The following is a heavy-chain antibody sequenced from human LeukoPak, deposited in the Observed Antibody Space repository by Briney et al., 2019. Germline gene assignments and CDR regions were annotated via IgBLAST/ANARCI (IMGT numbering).Heavy chain of an antibody. D-gene: IGHD3-22*01. CDR3: ARDNYYDSSAYYWGYFDY. V-gene: IGHV1-2*02. Sequence: ASVKVSCKASGYTFAGYHIHWVRQAPGQGLEWMGWINPNSGATKYAQKFQGGVTMTRDTSITTVYMELSRLTTDDTAVYYCARDNYYDSSAYYWGYFDYWGQGTLVTVSS. CDR2: INPNSGAT. J-gene: IGHJ4*02. CDR1: GYTFAGYH.